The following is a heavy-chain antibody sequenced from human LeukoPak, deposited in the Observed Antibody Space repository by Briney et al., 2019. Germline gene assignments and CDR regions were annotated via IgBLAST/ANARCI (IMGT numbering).Heavy chain of an antibody. CDR3: ARGDLTYYYDRSGYSLDY. CDR1: GYTFTGYY. J-gene: IGHJ4*02. V-gene: IGHV1-2*02. Sequence: ASVKVSCKASGYTFTGYYMHWVRQAPGQGLEWMGWINPNSGGTNYAQKFQGRVTMTRDTSISTAYMELSRLRSDDTAVYYCARGDLTYYYDRSGYSLDYWGQGTLVTVSS. D-gene: IGHD3-22*01. CDR2: INPNSGGT.